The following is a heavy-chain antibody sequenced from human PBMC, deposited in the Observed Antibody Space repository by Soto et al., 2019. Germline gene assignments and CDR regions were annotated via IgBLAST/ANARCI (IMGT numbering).Heavy chain of an antibody. J-gene: IGHJ3*02. V-gene: IGHV3-15*01. CDR3: TTDGTWVHDALDI. Sequence: GGSLRLSCAASGFTFSNAWMSWVRQAPGKGLEWVGRIKSKTDGGTTDYAAPVKGRFTISRDDSKNTLYLQMNSLKTEDTAVYYCTTDGTWVHDALDIWGQGTMVTVSS. CDR1: GFTFSNAW. D-gene: IGHD7-27*01. CDR2: IKSKTDGGTT.